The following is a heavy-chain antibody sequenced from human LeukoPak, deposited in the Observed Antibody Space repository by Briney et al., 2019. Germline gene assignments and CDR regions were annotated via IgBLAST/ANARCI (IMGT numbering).Heavy chain of an antibody. CDR1: GGSFSGYY. J-gene: IGHJ4*02. Sequence: SETLSLTCAVYGGSFSGYYWSWIRQPPGKGLEWIGYTYYSGSTNYNPSLKSRVTISVDTSKNQFSLKLRSVTAADTAVYYCARVSGYDWESFYDYWGQGTLVTVSS. V-gene: IGHV4-59*01. D-gene: IGHD5-12*01. CDR3: ARVSGYDWESFYDY. CDR2: TYYSGST.